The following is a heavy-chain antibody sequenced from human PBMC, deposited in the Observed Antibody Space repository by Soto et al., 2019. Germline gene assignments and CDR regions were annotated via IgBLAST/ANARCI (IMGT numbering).Heavy chain of an antibody. CDR3: ARDLSFDRRNYDFWSGYWTNDAFDI. CDR2: IYYSGST. Sequence: SETLSLTCTVSGGSVSSGSYYWSWIRQPPGKGLEWIGYIYYSGSTNYNPSLKSRVTISVDTSKNQFSLKLSYVTAADTAVYYCARDLSFDRRNYDFWSGYWTNDAFDIWGQGTMVTVSS. D-gene: IGHD3-3*01. V-gene: IGHV4-61*01. CDR1: GGSVSSGSYY. J-gene: IGHJ3*02.